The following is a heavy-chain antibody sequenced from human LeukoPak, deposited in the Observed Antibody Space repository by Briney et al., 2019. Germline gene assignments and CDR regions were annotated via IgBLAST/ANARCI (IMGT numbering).Heavy chain of an antibody. CDR2: INPDGRDT. Sequence: GGSQRLSCAASGFTFSSYSMNWVRQAPGKGLEWVAHINPDGRDTYYVDSVKGRFTISRDNAQNSMYLQMNSLRVEDTAVYYCTSWGDTTAEYCQRWGQGTLVTVSS. D-gene: IGHD2-21*02. J-gene: IGHJ1*01. CDR3: TSWGDTTAEYCQR. CDR1: GFTFSSYS. V-gene: IGHV3-7*01.